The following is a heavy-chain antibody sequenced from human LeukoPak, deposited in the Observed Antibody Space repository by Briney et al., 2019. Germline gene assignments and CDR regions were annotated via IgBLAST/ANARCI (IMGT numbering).Heavy chain of an antibody. Sequence: SETLSLTCTVSGGSISSYYWSWIRQPPGKGLEWIGYIYYSGSTNYNPSLKSRVTISVDTSKNQFSLKLSSVTAADTAVYYCARAICSGGSCYRADFDYWGQGTLVTVS. CDR2: IYYSGST. D-gene: IGHD2-15*01. CDR3: ARAICSGGSCYRADFDY. CDR1: GGSISSYY. V-gene: IGHV4-59*01. J-gene: IGHJ4*02.